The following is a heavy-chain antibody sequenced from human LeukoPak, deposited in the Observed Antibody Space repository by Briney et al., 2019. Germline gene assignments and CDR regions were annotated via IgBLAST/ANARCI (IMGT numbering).Heavy chain of an antibody. J-gene: IGHJ4*02. Sequence: ASVKVSCKASGYTFISYTMNWVRQAPGQGLEWMGWINTNTGNPTYAQGLTGRFVFSLDTSVSTAYLQISSLKAEDTAVYYCARGMCSDGVCYFLADYWGQGTLVTVSS. CDR3: ARGMCSDGVCYFLADY. CDR1: GYTFISYT. CDR2: INTNTGNP. D-gene: IGHD2-15*01. V-gene: IGHV7-4-1*02.